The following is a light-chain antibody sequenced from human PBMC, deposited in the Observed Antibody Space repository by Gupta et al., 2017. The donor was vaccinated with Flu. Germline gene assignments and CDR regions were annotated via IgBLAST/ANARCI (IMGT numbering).Light chain of an antibody. V-gene: IGKV3-20*01. CDR1: QSVSASL. J-gene: IGKJ2*01. CDR2: GAS. CDR3: QHDGSSHT. Sequence: PCTLSWSPGERATLSCRASQSVSASLFVWYHQKPGQTPRLLIYGASTMADGIPDRFSGSGSGTDFTLTSSRREPEDCAVYYWQHDGSSHTFGQGTKLEIK.